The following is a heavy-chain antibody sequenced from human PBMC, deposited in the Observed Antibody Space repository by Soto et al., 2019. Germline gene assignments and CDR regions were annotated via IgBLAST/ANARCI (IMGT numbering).Heavy chain of an antibody. CDR2: IYPSDSDV. V-gene: IGHV5-51*01. J-gene: IGHJ2*01. CDR3: ARIIADWYFDL. Sequence: EVQLVQSGAEVKKPGESLKISCKGSGYSFALYWIGWVRQMPGKDLEWMGIIYPSDSDVRYSPSFQGQVTMSADKSISTVYLQWNSLKASATAMYYCARIIADWYFDLWGRGTLVTVSS. D-gene: IGHD3-16*02. CDR1: GYSFALYW.